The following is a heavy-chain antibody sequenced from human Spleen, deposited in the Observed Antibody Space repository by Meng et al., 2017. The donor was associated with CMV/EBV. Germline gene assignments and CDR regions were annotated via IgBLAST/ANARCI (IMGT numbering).Heavy chain of an antibody. Sequence: GSISSGGYYWSWIRQHPGKGLEWIGYIYYSGSTYYNPSLKSLVTISVDTSKNQFSLKLSSVTAADTAVYYCARDPTMTTVTTGSGYWGQGTLVTVSS. CDR3: ARDPTMTTVTTGSGY. CDR1: GSISSGGYY. D-gene: IGHD4-17*01. CDR2: IYYSGST. V-gene: IGHV4-31*01. J-gene: IGHJ4*02.